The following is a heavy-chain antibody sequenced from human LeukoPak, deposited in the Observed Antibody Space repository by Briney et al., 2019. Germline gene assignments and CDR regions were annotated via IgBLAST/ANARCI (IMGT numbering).Heavy chain of an antibody. D-gene: IGHD6-19*01. CDR2: ISDDGSNG. Sequence: PGGSLRLSCEASGFTFSSYAMHWVRQAPGRGLEWVTVISDDGSNGYYAGSVKGRFTISRDNSQNTLHVQMSSLRPEDTAVYYCARGPGYSSGWYVLSVDYWGQGTLVTVSS. J-gene: IGHJ4*02. CDR1: GFTFSSYA. CDR3: ARGPGYSSGWYVLSVDY. V-gene: IGHV3-30*04.